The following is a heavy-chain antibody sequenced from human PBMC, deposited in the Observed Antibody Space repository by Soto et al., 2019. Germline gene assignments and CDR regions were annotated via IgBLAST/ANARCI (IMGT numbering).Heavy chain of an antibody. D-gene: IGHD5-18*01. V-gene: IGHV1-2*04. Sequence: ASVKVSCKASGYTFTGYYMHWVLRAPGQGLEWMGWINPNSGGTNYAQKFQGWGTMTRDTSISTAYMELSRLRSDDTAVYYYAREGYSYGFDGMDVWGQGTTVTVSS. CDR3: AREGYSYGFDGMDV. J-gene: IGHJ6*02. CDR1: GYTFTGYY. CDR2: INPNSGGT.